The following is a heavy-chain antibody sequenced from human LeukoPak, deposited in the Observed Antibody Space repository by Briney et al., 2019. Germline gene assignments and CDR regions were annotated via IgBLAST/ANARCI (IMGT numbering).Heavy chain of an antibody. J-gene: IGHJ4*02. CDR3: ARDQGVVTTVTTTDY. D-gene: IGHD4-17*01. V-gene: IGHV1-18*01. Sequence: ASVKVSCKASGYSYTRYGISWVRQAPGQGLEWMGWISTDNGNTNYAQNLQGRVTMTTDTSTSTAYMELRSLRSDDTAVYYCARDQGVVTTVTTTDYWGQGTLVTVSS. CDR1: GYSYTRYG. CDR2: ISTDNGNT.